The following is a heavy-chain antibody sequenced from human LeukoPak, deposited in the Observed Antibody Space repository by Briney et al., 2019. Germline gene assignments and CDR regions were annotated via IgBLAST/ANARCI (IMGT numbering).Heavy chain of an antibody. Sequence: ASVKVSCKASGYTFSSYYMHWVRQAPGPGLEWMAIINPSGGSTSYAQKFQGRVTMTRDTSASTVYMELYSLRSEDTAVYYCARVADWGSGSYYRLYYAFDIWGQGTMVTVSS. J-gene: IGHJ3*02. CDR3: ARVADWGSGSYYRLYYAFDI. CDR1: GYTFSSYY. CDR2: INPSGGST. V-gene: IGHV1-46*01. D-gene: IGHD1-26*01.